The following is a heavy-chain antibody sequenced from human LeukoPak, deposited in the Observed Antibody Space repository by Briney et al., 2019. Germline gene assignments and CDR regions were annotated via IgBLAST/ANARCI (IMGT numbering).Heavy chain of an antibody. CDR3: ARASSTRYYYYYYMDV. J-gene: IGHJ6*03. CDR2: IYYSGNT. V-gene: IGHV4-30-4*08. D-gene: IGHD2-2*01. Sequence: SQTLSLTCTVSGGSTSSGDYYWSWIRQPPGKGLEWIGYIYYSGNTYYNPSLKSRVTISVDTSKNQFSLKLSSVTAADTAVYYCARASSTRYYYYYYMDVWGKGTMVTVSS. CDR1: GGSTSSGDYY.